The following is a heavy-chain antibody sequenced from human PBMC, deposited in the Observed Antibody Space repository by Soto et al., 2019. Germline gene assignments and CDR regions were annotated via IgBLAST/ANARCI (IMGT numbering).Heavy chain of an antibody. CDR3: TRPPFYYFGFGTRLIYFDF. V-gene: IGHV4-59*01. CDR1: SGSISSYY. CDR2: AYYSGHT. D-gene: IGHD3-10*01. Sequence: QVQLLQSGPRLVKPSETLSLTCTVASGSISSYYWSWLRQPPGKGLEWIGYAYYSGHTNYNSSLKSCVTCSIYPSRNLFSLTLNYLIAAVPAVYDCTRPPFYYFGFGTRLIYFDFWNPGALVTVS. J-gene: IGHJ4*02.